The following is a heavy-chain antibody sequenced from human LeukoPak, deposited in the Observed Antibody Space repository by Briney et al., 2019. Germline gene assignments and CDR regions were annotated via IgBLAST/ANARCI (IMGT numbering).Heavy chain of an antibody. CDR1: GFTFSSYW. CDR3: ARGYSSGWYLFGDY. V-gene: IGHV3-74*01. Sequence: PGGSLRLSCAASGFTFSSYWMHWVRQAPGKGLVWVSRINSDGSSTTYADSVKGRFTISRDNAKNTLNLQMNSLRAEDTAVYYCARGYSSGWYLFGDYWGQGALVTVSS. D-gene: IGHD6-19*01. J-gene: IGHJ4*02. CDR2: INSDGSST.